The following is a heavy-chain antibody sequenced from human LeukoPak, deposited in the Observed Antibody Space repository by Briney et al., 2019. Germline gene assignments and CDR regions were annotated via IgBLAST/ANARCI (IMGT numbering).Heavy chain of an antibody. J-gene: IGHJ4*02. Sequence: SETLSLTCTVSRGSISISNFYWGWIRQPPGKGLEWIGNIYYSGSAYYNPSLKSRVTISVDTSENQFSLKLSSVTAADTAVYYCARVQASYDSSGLDYWGQGTLVTVSS. D-gene: IGHD3-22*01. CDR1: RGSISISNFY. CDR2: IYYSGSA. V-gene: IGHV4-39*01. CDR3: ARVQASYDSSGLDY.